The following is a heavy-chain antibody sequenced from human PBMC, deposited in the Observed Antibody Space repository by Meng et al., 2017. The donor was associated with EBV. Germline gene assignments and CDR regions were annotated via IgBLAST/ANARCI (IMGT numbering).Heavy chain of an antibody. J-gene: IGHJ4*02. CDR1: GASFRGGTYH. Sequence: VPLAASGPGPVKPSDTRSPTCTVSGASFRGGTYHWSLIRQPPGKELEWIGYIYDGGTTIYNPSLKSRVTILVDASKNQFSLKLSSVTTADTAVYYCAKSRSSTPGVVDYWGQGTLVTVSS. CDR3: AKSRSSTPGVVDY. D-gene: IGHD3-10*01. CDR2: IYDGGTT. V-gene: IGHV4-61*01.